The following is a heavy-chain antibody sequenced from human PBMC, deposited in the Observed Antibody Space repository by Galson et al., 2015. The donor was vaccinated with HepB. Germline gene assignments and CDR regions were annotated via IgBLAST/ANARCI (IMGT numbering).Heavy chain of an antibody. J-gene: IGHJ4*02. D-gene: IGHD4-11*01. CDR1: GFTFSSYG. Sequence: SLRLSCAASGFTFSSYGMHWVRQAPGKGLEWVAVISYDGSNKYYADSVKGRFTISRDNSKNTLYLQMNSLRAEDTAVYYCAKDVVMTLTTVTVPDYWGQGTLVTVSS. V-gene: IGHV3-30*18. CDR2: ISYDGSNK. CDR3: AKDVVMTLTTVTVPDY.